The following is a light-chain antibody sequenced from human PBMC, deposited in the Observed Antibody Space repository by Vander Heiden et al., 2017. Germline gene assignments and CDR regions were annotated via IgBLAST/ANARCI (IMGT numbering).Light chain of an antibody. CDR2: GVN. V-gene: IGLV2-18*02. J-gene: IGLJ3*02. Sequence: PALTQSLSASGPSRESVTISCTGTRCDIGSYNHVPRYQQPPGTAPNAMIYGVNNRPSGVPDRFSGSKSGNTTSLTISGLQSDNEADYYCSSYTTSSTWVFGGGTKLTVL. CDR3: SSYTTSSTWV. CDR1: RCDIGSYNH.